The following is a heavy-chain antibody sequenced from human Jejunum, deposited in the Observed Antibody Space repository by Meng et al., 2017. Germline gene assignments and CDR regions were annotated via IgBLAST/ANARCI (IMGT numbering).Heavy chain of an antibody. CDR3: ARDLGPYYDFWRGYYFDF. CDR1: GYAFNTYG. Sequence: VPLVQSGAEVKKPGASVKVSCKASGYAFNTYGISWVRQAPGQGLEWMGWIGVYNGKTNFAQNFQGRVALTTDTSTSTAYTELRSLRSDDTAVYYCARDLGPYYDFWRGYYFDFWGQGTLVTVSS. CDR2: IGVYNGKT. V-gene: IGHV1-18*01. D-gene: IGHD3-3*01. J-gene: IGHJ4*02.